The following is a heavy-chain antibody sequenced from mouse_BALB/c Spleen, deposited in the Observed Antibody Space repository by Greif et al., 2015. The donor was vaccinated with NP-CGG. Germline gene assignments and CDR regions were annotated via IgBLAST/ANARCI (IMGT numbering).Heavy chain of an antibody. V-gene: IGHV1-9*01. CDR1: GYTFSSYW. CDR2: ILPGSGST. J-gene: IGHJ4*01. CDR3: ARQGVRRAMDY. D-gene: IGHD2-14*01. Sequence: VQLQQSGAELMKPGASVKISCKATGYTFSSYWIEWVKQRPGHGLEWIGEILPGSGSTNYNEKFKGKATFTADTSSNTAYMQLSSLTSEDSAVYYCARQGVRRAMDYWGQGTSVTVSS.